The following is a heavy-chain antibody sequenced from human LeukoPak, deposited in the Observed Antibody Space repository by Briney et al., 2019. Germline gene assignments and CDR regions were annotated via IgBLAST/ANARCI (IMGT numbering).Heavy chain of an antibody. CDR1: GFTFSSYW. CDR3: ARDRHAGYYFDY. V-gene: IGHV3-7*01. J-gene: IGHJ4*02. D-gene: IGHD3-10*01. Sequence: GGALRLSCAASGFTFSSYWMSWVRQAPGKGLEWVANIKQDGSEKYYVDSVKGRFTISIDNAKNSLYLQMNSLRAEDTAVYYCARDRHAGYYFDYWGQGTLVTVSS. CDR2: IKQDGSEK.